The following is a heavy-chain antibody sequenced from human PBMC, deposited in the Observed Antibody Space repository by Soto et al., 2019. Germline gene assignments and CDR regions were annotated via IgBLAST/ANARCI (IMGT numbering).Heavy chain of an antibody. V-gene: IGHV4-59*08. CDR3: ARYSGYDTTYDY. CDR2: IYYSGST. D-gene: IGHD5-12*01. Sequence: SETLSLTSPVSGGTISSYDWSWIRQPPGKGLEWIGYIYYSGSTNYNPSLKSRVTISVDTSKNQFSLKLSSVTAADTAVYYCARYSGYDTTYDYWGQGTLVTVSS. CDR1: GGTISSYD. J-gene: IGHJ4*02.